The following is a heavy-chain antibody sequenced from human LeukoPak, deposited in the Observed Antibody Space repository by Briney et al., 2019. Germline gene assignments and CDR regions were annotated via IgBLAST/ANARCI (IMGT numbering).Heavy chain of an antibody. D-gene: IGHD3-10*01. CDR1: GYTFTSYG. J-gene: IGHJ6*03. Sequence: ASVKVSCKASGYTFTSYGISWVRQAPGQGLEWMGWISAYNGNTNYAQKLQGRVTMTTDTSTSTAYVELRSLRSDDTAVYYCARDLMVRGGYYMDVWGKGTTVTISS. CDR2: ISAYNGNT. CDR3: ARDLMVRGGYYMDV. V-gene: IGHV1-18*01.